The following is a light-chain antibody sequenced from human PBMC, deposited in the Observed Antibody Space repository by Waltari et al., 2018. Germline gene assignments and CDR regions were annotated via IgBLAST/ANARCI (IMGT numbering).Light chain of an antibody. V-gene: IGLV2-14*01. CDR2: EVS. CDR1: CSDH. J-gene: IGLJ2*01. CDR3: SSYTRTRGFHIL. Sequence: QPATVSVPPGQSITLVSSGICSDHARWRQHYPGKAPKLLIFEVSYRPSGVSNRFSGSKSGDTASLTIAGLQPEDEAHYYCSSYTRTRGFHILFGGGTRVSVL.